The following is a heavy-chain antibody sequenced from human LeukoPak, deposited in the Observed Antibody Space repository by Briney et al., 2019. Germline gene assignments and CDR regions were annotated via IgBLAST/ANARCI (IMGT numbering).Heavy chain of an antibody. D-gene: IGHD3-16*01. CDR2: ISSSSSTI. Sequence: PGGSLRLSCAASGFTFSSYSMNWVRQAPGKGLEWVSYISSSSSTIYYADSVKGRFTISRDNAKNSLYLQMNSLRAEDTAVYYCAGDWGVRYYYYMDVWGKGTTVTVSS. J-gene: IGHJ6*03. CDR3: AGDWGVRYYYYMDV. CDR1: GFTFSSYS. V-gene: IGHV3-48*01.